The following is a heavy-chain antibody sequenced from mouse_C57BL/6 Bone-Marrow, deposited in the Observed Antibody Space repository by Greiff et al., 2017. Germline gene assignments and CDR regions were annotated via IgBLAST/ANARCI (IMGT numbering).Heavy chain of an antibody. CDR1: GYSITSGYY. V-gene: IGHV3-6*01. J-gene: IGHJ3*01. Sequence: EVQLQQSGPGLVKPSQSLSLTCSVTGYSITSGYYWNWIRQFPGNKLEWMGYISYDGSNNYNPSLKNRISITRDTSKNQFFLKLNSVTTKDTATYHCASVWFAYWGQGTLVTVSA. CDR3: ASVWFAY. CDR2: ISYDGSN.